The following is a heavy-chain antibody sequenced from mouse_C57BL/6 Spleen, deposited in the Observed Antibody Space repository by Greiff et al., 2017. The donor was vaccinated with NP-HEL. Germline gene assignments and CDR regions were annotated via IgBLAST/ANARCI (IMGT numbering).Heavy chain of an antibody. CDR2: ISSGSSTI. Sequence: EVNLVESGGGLVKPGGSLKLSCAASGFTFSDYGMHWVRQAPEKGLEWVAYISSGSSTIYYADTVKVRFTISRDNAKNTLFLQMTSLRSEDTAMYYCARGEEGNYFDYWGQGTTLTVSS. J-gene: IGHJ2*01. V-gene: IGHV5-17*01. CDR1: GFTFSDYG. CDR3: ARGEEGNYFDY.